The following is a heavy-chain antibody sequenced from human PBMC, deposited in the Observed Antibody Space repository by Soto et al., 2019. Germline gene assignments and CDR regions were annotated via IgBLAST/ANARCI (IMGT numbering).Heavy chain of an antibody. CDR2: IKEDGSEK. D-gene: IGHD3-16*01. CDR3: ARNWGEGYYFDY. J-gene: IGHJ4*02. Sequence: GGSLRLSCAASGFTFSSYWMSWVRQAPGKGLEWVANIKEDGSEKYYVDSVKGRFTISRDNAKMSVYLQMNSLRAEDTAVYYCARNWGEGYYFDYWGQGTLVTVSS. CDR1: GFTFSSYW. V-gene: IGHV3-7*01.